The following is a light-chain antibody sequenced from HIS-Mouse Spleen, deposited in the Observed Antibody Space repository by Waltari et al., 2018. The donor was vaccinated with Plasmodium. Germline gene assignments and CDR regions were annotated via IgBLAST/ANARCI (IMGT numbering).Light chain of an antibody. Sequence: AIQMTQSPSSLSASVGDRVTITCRASQGIRNDLGWYQQKPGKAPKLLIYSASSLQSGVPSRFSGSGSGTDFTLTISSLQPEDFAIYYCLQDYNYPYTFGQGTKLEIK. V-gene: IGKV1-6*01. CDR2: SAS. J-gene: IGKJ2*01. CDR3: LQDYNYPYT. CDR1: QGIRND.